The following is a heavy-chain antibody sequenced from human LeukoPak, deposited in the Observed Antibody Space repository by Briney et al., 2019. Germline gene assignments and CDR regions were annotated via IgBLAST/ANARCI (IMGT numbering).Heavy chain of an antibody. CDR3: ARDYYDSSGYYHAFGY. D-gene: IGHD3-22*01. V-gene: IGHV3-30*04. J-gene: IGHJ4*02. CDR1: GFTFSSYA. Sequence: SGRSLRLSCAASGFTFSSYAMHWVRQAPGKGLEWVAVISYDGSNKYYADSVKGRFTISRDNSKNTLYLQMNSLRAEDTAVYYCARDYYDSSGYYHAFGYWGQGTLVTVSS. CDR2: ISYDGSNK.